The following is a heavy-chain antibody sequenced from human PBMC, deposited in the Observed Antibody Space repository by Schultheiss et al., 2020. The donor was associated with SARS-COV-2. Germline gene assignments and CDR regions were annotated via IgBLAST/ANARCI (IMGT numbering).Heavy chain of an antibody. J-gene: IGHJ6*02. Sequence: GGSLRLSCAASGFTFSSYAMSWVRQAPGKGLEWVSAISGSGGSTYYADSVKGRFTISRDNSKNTLYLQMNSLRAEDTAVYYCARDLLWDYYYYGMDVWGQGTTVTVSS. CDR1: GFTFSSYA. CDR3: ARDLLWDYYYYGMDV. CDR2: ISGSGGST. V-gene: IGHV3-23*01. D-gene: IGHD3-10*01.